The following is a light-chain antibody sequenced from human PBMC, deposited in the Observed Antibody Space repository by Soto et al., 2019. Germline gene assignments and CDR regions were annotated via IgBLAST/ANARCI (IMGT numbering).Light chain of an antibody. V-gene: IGKV3-11*01. CDR1: QSVTRY. Sequence: EIVLTQSPATLSLSPGERATLSCRASQSVTRYLAWYQKKPGQAPRLLIYDASNRAAGIPARFSGSGSGTDFTLTISSLEPEDFAVYYCQQRTNWPRLTFGGGTKVEIK. J-gene: IGKJ4*01. CDR2: DAS. CDR3: QQRTNWPRLT.